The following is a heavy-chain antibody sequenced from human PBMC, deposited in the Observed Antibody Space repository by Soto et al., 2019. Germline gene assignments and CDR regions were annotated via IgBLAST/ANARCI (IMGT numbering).Heavy chain of an antibody. CDR2: IKHSGSS. Sequence: QVQQQPWGAGLLKPSETLSLTCAVVPGSFSHYYWNWIRQSPGKGLEWIGKIKHSGSSNYNPSLGNRASISLDMSKNQFSLGLSSVTAADTAVYYCARGGSSDWQVALDMWGQGTMVTVSS. CDR1: PGSFSHYY. CDR3: ARGGSSDWQVALDM. J-gene: IGHJ3*02. V-gene: IGHV4-34*01. D-gene: IGHD6-19*01.